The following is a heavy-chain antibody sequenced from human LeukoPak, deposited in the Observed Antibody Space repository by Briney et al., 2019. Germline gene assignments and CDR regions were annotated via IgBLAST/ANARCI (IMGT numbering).Heavy chain of an antibody. CDR1: GFTFSHYG. V-gene: IGHV3-23*01. CDR2: ISGSGANT. J-gene: IGHJ4*02. D-gene: IGHD3-22*01. Sequence: GGSLRLSCAASGFTFSHYGMHWVRQAPGKGLEWVSVISGSGANTYDIDSVKGRFTISRDNSKNTVFLQMNSLRAEDTAVYYCAKDRSPITMIVVVAEPFDYWGQGTLVTVSS. CDR3: AKDRSPITMIVVVAEPFDY.